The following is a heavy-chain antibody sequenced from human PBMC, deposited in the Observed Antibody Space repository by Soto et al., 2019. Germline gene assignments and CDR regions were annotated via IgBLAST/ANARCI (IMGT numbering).Heavy chain of an antibody. CDR1: GFTFSTYW. Sequence: GGSLRLSCAASGFTFSTYWMHWVRQVPGKGLVWVSRIGSDGRSTNYADSVKGRFTISRDNSRKVLYLQMNSLRVEDTAIYYCAKDRQPDGIWTFDYWGQGTSVTVSS. CDR3: AKDRQPDGIWTFDY. V-gene: IGHV3-74*01. D-gene: IGHD3-9*01. J-gene: IGHJ4*02. CDR2: IGSDGRST.